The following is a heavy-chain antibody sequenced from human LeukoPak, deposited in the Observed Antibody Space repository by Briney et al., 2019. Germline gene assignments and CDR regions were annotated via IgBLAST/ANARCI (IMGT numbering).Heavy chain of an antibody. CDR2: IKQDGSEK. J-gene: IGHJ4*02. CDR1: GLTFSSYW. Sequence: PGGSLRLSCAASGLTFSSYWMSWVRQAPGKGLEWVANIKQDGSEKYYVDSVKGRFTISRDNAKNSLYLQMNSLRAEDTAVYYCASQHRVVDRVDYWGQGTLVTVSS. V-gene: IGHV3-7*01. CDR3: ASQHRVVDRVDY. D-gene: IGHD2-15*01.